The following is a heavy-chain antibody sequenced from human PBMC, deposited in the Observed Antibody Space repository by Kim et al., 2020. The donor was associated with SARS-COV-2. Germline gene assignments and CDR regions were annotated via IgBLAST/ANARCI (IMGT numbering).Heavy chain of an antibody. J-gene: IGHJ5*02. Sequence: SETLSLTCTVSGGSISSGDYYWSWIRQPPGKGLEWIGYIFYAGSTYYKPSLKSRVTISVDTSKNQFSLKLTSVTAADTAVYYCARINYCRGGTCYSRWFDPWGQGTLVTVSS. D-gene: IGHD2-15*01. V-gene: IGHV4-30-4*01. CDR1: GGSISSGDYY. CDR2: IFYAGST. CDR3: ARINYCRGGTCYSRWFDP.